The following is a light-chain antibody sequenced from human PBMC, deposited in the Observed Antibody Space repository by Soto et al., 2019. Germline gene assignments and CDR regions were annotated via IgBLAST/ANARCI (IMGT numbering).Light chain of an antibody. CDR3: QKYHSAPRT. J-gene: IGKJ1*01. CDR2: AAS. V-gene: IGKV1-27*01. CDR1: QDISYY. Sequence: DIQMTQSPYSLSASVGDRVTITCRANQDISYYLAWYQQKQGKVPKLLIYAASTLKSGVPSRFSGSGSGTDFTLTISSLQPEDIATYYCQKYHSAPRTFGQGTKVEIK.